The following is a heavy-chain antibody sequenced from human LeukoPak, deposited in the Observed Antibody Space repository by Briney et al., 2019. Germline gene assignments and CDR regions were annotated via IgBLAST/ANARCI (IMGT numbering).Heavy chain of an antibody. CDR1: GFTFSTYA. D-gene: IGHD6-19*01. CDR3: ARGFLGGTDQYFDS. Sequence: GGSLRLSCAASGFTFSTYAMNWVRQAPAKGLEWVSTIGGGGPTTDYADSVKDRFTISRDNSKNTLYLQMYSLRAEDTAVYFCARGFLGGTDQYFDSWGQGTLVTVSS. J-gene: IGHJ4*02. V-gene: IGHV3-23*01. CDR2: IGGGGPTT.